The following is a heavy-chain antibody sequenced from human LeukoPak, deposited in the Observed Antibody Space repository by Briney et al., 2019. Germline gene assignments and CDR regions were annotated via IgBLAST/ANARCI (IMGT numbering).Heavy chain of an antibody. CDR2: IKSNSDGGTT. Sequence: PGGSLRLSRTASGFTFTDTWMTWVRQAPGKGLEWVGRIKSNSDGGTTDYAVPVKGRFSISRDDSKSTLYLQIYSLKTEDTAVYYCTTVHGAGPVNFDHWGQGSLVTVSS. CDR3: TTVHGAGPVNFDH. D-gene: IGHD3-10*01. J-gene: IGHJ4*02. CDR1: GFTFTDTW. V-gene: IGHV3-15*01.